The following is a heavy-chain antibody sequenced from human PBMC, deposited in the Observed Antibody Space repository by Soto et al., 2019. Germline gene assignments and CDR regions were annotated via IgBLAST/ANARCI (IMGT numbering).Heavy chain of an antibody. D-gene: IGHD6-13*01. CDR2: IIPIFGTA. V-gene: IGHV1-69*12. J-gene: IGHJ3*02. Sequence: QVQLVQSGAEVKKPGSSVKVSCKASGGTFSSYAISWVRQAPGQGLEWMGGIIPIFGTANYAQKFQGRVTITADESTSTAYMEQSSLRSEDTAVYYCARYRHYGSLVQDAFDIWGQGTMVTVSS. CDR1: GGTFSSYA. CDR3: ARYRHYGSLVQDAFDI.